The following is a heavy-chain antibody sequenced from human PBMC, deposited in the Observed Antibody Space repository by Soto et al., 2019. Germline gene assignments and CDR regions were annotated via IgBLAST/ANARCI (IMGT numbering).Heavy chain of an antibody. J-gene: IGHJ4*02. CDR1: GFTFSSYA. D-gene: IGHD5-18*01. V-gene: IGHV3-30-3*01. Sequence: GGALRLSCAASGFTFSSYAMHWVRQAPGKGLEWVAVISYDGSNKYYADSVKGRFTISRDNSKNTLYLQMNSLRAEDTAVYYCASPSPYSYGYFDYWGQGTLVTVSS. CDR2: ISYDGSNK. CDR3: ASPSPYSYGYFDY.